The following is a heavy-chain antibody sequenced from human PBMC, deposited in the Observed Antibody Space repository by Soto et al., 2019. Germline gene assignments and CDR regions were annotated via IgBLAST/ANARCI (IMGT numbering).Heavy chain of an antibody. Sequence: SVKVSCKASGGTFSSYAISWVRQAPGQGLEWMGGIIPIFGTANYAQKFQGRVTITADESTSTAYMELRSLRSEDTAVYYCARDLGTTTGMDVWGQGTTVTVSS. CDR3: ARDLGTTTGMDV. CDR2: IIPIFGTA. V-gene: IGHV1-69*13. CDR1: GGTFSSYA. J-gene: IGHJ6*02. D-gene: IGHD4-4*01.